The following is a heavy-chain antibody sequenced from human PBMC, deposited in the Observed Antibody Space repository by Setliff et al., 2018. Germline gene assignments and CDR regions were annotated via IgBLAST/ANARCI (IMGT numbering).Heavy chain of an antibody. CDR3: ARRPIALAGYRKGAFDI. J-gene: IGHJ3*02. Sequence: GASVKVSCKASGYSFTSFGITWVRQAPGQGLEWMGWVSTYNGDTNYARKFRGRVTMTTDISTSTVYVELRTLRSDDTAVYYCARRPIALAGYRKGAFDIWGQGTMVTVSS. V-gene: IGHV1-18*01. CDR1: GYSFTSFG. CDR2: VSTYNGDT. D-gene: IGHD6-19*01.